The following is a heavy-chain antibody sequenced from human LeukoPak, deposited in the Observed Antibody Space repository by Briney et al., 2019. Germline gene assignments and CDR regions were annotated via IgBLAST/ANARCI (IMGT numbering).Heavy chain of an antibody. CDR1: GFTFSSYA. V-gene: IGHV3-66*01. CDR2: IYSGGST. J-gene: IGHJ4*02. Sequence: PGGSLRLSCAASGFTFSSYAMSWVRQAPGKGLEWVSVIYSGGSTYYADSVKGRFTISRDNSKNTLYLQMNSLRAEDTAVYYCAGDLPLYWGQGTLVTVSS. CDR3: AGDLPLY.